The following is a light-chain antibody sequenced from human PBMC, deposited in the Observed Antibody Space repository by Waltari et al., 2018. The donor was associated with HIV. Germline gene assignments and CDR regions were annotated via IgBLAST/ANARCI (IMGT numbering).Light chain of an antibody. V-gene: IGLV2-11*01. CDR2: EVS. CDR3: CSYGGTYNV. Sequence: QSALTQPRSVSGSPGPSVTISCTGTSSDVGGYNSVSWSQQHPGKAPKLLIYEVSKWPSGVPDLFSGSKYGNTASLTISGLRADDEADYYCCSYGGTYNVFGTGTKVTIL. J-gene: IGLJ1*01. CDR1: SSDVGGYNS.